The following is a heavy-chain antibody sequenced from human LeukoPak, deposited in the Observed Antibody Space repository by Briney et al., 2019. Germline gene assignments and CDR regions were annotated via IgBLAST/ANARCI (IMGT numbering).Heavy chain of an antibody. D-gene: IGHD5-18*01. Sequence: SETLSLTCNVSGVSITTNYWSWIRQPPGKGLEWLGYTHHSGATSYNPSLKSRGTMSLDTSNNQFSLKVTSVTAADTAVYYCARSSAHSYGDFHYWGQGNLVTVSS. V-gene: IGHV4-59*01. CDR2: THHSGAT. J-gene: IGHJ4*02. CDR1: GVSITTNY. CDR3: ARSSAHSYGDFHY.